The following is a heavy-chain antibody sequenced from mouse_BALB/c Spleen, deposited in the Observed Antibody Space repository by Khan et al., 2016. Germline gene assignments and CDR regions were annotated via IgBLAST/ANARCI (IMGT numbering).Heavy chain of an antibody. V-gene: IGHV9-1*02. Sequence: QIQLVQSGPELKKPGETVKISCKASGYTFTNSGMNWVKQAPGKGLKWVGWINTYTGETTYADDFKGRFAFSLETSASTAYLQINNLKNEDMTTYFCARGAMVTTGWCFDVWGAGTTVTVSS. CDR3: ARGAMVTTGWCFDV. J-gene: IGHJ1*01. D-gene: IGHD2-2*01. CDR1: GYTFTNSG. CDR2: INTYTGET.